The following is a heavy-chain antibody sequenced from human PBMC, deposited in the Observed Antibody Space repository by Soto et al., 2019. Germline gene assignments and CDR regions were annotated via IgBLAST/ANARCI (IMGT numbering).Heavy chain of an antibody. J-gene: IGHJ4*02. D-gene: IGHD6-19*01. V-gene: IGHV1-2*02. CDR1: GYTFTGNN. CDR2: VNPYTGDT. CDR3: AKDQAGL. Sequence: ASVNVSCKTSGYTFTGNNIHWVRQAPGQGLEWMGLVNPYTGDTHYAQNFQGRVTMTRDTSISTAYMELSNLTSYDTAVYYCAKDQAGLWGQGTKVSVSS.